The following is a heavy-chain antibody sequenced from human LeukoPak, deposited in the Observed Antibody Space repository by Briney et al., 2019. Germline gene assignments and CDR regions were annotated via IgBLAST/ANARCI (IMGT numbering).Heavy chain of an antibody. D-gene: IGHD6-6*01. CDR3: ARDTDRTSSRYFDL. V-gene: IGHV3-66*02. CDR1: GFTVSSHY. Sequence: GGALRLSCVASGFTVSSHYMSWVRQAPGKGLEWVSVIYRDGDIYYADSVKGRFTISRDSPKNTLYLQMNSLTADDTAVYFCARDTDRTSSRYFDLWGQGDLVTVSS. CDR2: IYRDGDI. J-gene: IGHJ4*02.